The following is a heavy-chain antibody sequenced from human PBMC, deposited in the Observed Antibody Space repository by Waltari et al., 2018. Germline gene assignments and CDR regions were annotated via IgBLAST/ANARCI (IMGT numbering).Heavy chain of an antibody. CDR3: ARLAVAGRGADY. CDR1: GGSFSGYY. CDR2: INHSGST. D-gene: IGHD6-19*01. V-gene: IGHV4-34*01. J-gene: IGHJ4*02. Sequence: QVQLQQWGAGLLKPSETLSLTCAVYGGSFSGYYWSWIRQPPGKGLEWIGEINHSGSTNTNPSLKSRVTISVDTSKNQFSLKLSSVTAADTAVYYCARLAVAGRGADYWGQGTLVTVSS.